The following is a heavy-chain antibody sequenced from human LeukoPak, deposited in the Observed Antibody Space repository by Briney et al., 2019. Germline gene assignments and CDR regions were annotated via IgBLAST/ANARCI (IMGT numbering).Heavy chain of an antibody. CDR1: GGSFSGYY. CDR3: ARVTVYYYMDV. D-gene: IGHD2-21*02. Sequence: PSETLSLTCAVYGGSFSGYYWSWIRQPPGKGLEWIGEINHSGSTNYNPSLKSRVTISVDTSKNQFSLKLSSVTAADTAVYYCARVTVYYYMDVWGKGTTVTVSS. J-gene: IGHJ6*03. V-gene: IGHV4-34*01. CDR2: INHSGST.